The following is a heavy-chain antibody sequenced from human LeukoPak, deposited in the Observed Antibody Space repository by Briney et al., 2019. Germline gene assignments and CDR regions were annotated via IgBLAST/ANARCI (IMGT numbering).Heavy chain of an antibody. CDR2: IYYSGST. CDR3: ARHGSLLQLVQNPNWFDP. CDR1: GGSISSYY. V-gene: IGHV4-59*08. D-gene: IGHD6-13*01. Sequence: PSETLSLTCTVSGGSISSYYWSWIRQPPGKGLEWIGYIYYSGSTNYNPSLKSRVTISVDTSKNQFSLKLSSVTAADTAVYYCARHGSLLQLVQNPNWFDPWGQGTLVTVSS. J-gene: IGHJ5*02.